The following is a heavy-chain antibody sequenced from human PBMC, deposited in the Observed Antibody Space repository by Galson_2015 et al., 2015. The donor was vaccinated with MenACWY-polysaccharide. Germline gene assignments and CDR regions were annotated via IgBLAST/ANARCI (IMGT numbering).Heavy chain of an antibody. V-gene: IGHV3-74*01. Sequence: SLRLSCAASGFTFSSYWMHWVRQAPGKGLVWVSRINSDGSITSYADSVKSRFTISRDNDKNTLYLQMNSLRAEETAVYYCAKMWGGYRTYWYFDIWGRGTLVTVSS. CDR1: GFTFSSYW. CDR2: INSDGSIT. CDR3: AKMWGGYRTYWYFDI. J-gene: IGHJ2*01. D-gene: IGHD5-12*01.